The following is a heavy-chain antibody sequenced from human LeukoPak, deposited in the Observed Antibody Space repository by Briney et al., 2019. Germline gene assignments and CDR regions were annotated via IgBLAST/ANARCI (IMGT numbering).Heavy chain of an antibody. Sequence: GGSLRLSCAASGFTFDDYGMSWVRQAPGKGLEWVSGINWNGGSTDYADSVKGRFTISRDNAKNSLYLQMNSLRAEDTAVYYCARDGVGETPSYCSGGSCYSGGWFDPWGQGTLVTVSS. CDR2: INWNGGST. CDR1: GFTFDDYG. J-gene: IGHJ5*02. D-gene: IGHD2-15*01. V-gene: IGHV3-20*04. CDR3: ARDGVGETPSYCSGGSCYSGGWFDP.